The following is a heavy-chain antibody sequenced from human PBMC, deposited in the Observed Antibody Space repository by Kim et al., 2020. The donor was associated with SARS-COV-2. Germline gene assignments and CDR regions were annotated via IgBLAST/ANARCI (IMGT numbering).Heavy chain of an antibody. D-gene: IGHD3-22*01. J-gene: IGHJ4*02. CDR2: INHSGST. V-gene: IGHV4-34*01. CDR1: GGSFSGYY. Sequence: SETLSLTCAVYGGSFSGYYWSWIRQPPGKGLEWIGEINHSGSTNYNPSLKSRVTISVDTSKNQFSLKLSSVTAADTAVYYCARGRIQFDSSGYYRGYFDYWGQGTLVTVSS. CDR3: ARGRIQFDSSGYYRGYFDY.